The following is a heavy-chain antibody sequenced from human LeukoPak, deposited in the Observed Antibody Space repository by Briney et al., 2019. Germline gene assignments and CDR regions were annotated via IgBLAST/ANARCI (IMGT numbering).Heavy chain of an antibody. CDR2: ISSNGGST. D-gene: IGHD5-12*01. CDR1: GFTFSSYA. CDR3: VKDRNSGYDSTFDY. J-gene: IGHJ4*02. Sequence: SGGSLRLSCSASGFTFSSYAVHWVRQAPGKGLEYVSAISSNGGSTYYADSVKGRFTISRDNSKNTLYLQMSSLRAEDTAVYYCVKDRNSGYDSTFDYWGQGTLVTVSS. V-gene: IGHV3-64D*09.